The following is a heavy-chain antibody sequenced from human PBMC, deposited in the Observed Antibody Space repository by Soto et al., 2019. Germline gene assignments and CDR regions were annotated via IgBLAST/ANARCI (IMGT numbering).Heavy chain of an antibody. D-gene: IGHD3-16*02. CDR1: GFTFSSYA. Sequence: PGGSLRLSCAASGFTFSSYAMHWVRQAPGKGLEWVAVISYDGSNKYYADSVKGRFTISRDNSKNTLYLQMNSLRAEDTAVYYCARDPTPYDYVWGSYPPVLDYWGQGTLVTVSS. V-gene: IGHV3-30-3*01. CDR2: ISYDGSNK. J-gene: IGHJ4*02. CDR3: ARDPTPYDYVWGSYPPVLDY.